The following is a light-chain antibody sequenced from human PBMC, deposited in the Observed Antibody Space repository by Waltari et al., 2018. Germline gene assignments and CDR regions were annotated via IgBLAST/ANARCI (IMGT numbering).Light chain of an antibody. Sequence: QTVVTQAPSFSVSPGGTVTLTCGLSSGSVSTSYSPNWYQQTPRQAPRTSNYSTNTRSSGVPDRFSGSILGNKAALTITGAHADDESDYYCVLYMGSNWVFGGGTKLTVL. CDR2: STN. CDR1: SGSVSTSYS. CDR3: VLYMGSNWV. V-gene: IGLV8-61*01. J-gene: IGLJ3*02.